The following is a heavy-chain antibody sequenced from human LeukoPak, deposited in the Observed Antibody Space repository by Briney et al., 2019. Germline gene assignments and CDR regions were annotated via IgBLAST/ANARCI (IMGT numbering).Heavy chain of an antibody. J-gene: IGHJ3*02. Sequence: SETLSLTCTVSGGSISSGDYYWSWIRQPPGKGLEWIGYIYYSGSTNYNPSLKSRVTISVDTSKNQFSLKLSSVTAADTAVYYCARENNMITFGGVIVGAFDIWGQGTMVTVSS. D-gene: IGHD3-16*02. CDR3: ARENNMITFGGVIVGAFDI. CDR1: GGSISSGDYY. V-gene: IGHV4-61*08. CDR2: IYYSGST.